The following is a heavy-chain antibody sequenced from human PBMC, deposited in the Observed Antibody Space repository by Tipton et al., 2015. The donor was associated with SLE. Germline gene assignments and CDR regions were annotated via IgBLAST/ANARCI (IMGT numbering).Heavy chain of an antibody. Sequence: GSLRLSCGASGFTFSDYPMSWVRQAPGKGLDWVSAINGRGGKTYLADSVKGRFTISRDNSRNTLYLQMNSLGTQDTAVYCCASLGGGRFVGALEVWGQGTMVTVSS. CDR1: GFTFSDYP. J-gene: IGHJ3*01. CDR3: ASLGGGRFVGALEV. CDR2: INGRGGKT. D-gene: IGHD1-26*01. V-gene: IGHV3-23*01.